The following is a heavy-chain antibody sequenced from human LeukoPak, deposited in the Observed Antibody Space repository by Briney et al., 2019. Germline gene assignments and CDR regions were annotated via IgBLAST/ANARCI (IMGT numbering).Heavy chain of an antibody. CDR2: IKQDGSEK. V-gene: IGHV3-7*01. CDR1: GFTFSSYW. CDR3: AREGGYSYENWFDP. D-gene: IGHD5-18*01. Sequence: GGSLRLSCAASGFTFSSYWMSWVRQAPGKGLEWVANIKQDGSEKYYVDSVKGRFTISRDNAKSSLYLQMNSLRAEDTAVYYCAREGGYSYENWFDPWGQGTLVTVSS. J-gene: IGHJ5*02.